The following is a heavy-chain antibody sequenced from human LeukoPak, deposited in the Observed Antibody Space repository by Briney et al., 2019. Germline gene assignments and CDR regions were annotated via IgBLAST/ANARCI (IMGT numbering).Heavy chain of an antibody. J-gene: IGHJ4*02. CDR3: AGDSSGTIPEDY. V-gene: IGHV4-34*01. CDR1: GGSFSGYY. Sequence: SETLSLTCAVYGGSFSGYYWSWIRQPPEKGLEWIGEINHSGSTNYNPSLKSRVTISVDTSKNQFSLKLSSVTAADTAVYYCAGDSSGTIPEDYWGQGTLVTVSS. CDR2: INHSGST. D-gene: IGHD3-22*01.